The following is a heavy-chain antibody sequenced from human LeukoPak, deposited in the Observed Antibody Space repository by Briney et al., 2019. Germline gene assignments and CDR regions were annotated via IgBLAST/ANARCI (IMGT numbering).Heavy chain of an antibody. Sequence: GGSLRLSCAASGFSFSDYYMTWIRQAPGKGLEWVSYISSTGRAVYYADSVRGRFTISRDNAKNSLYLQMNSLRAEDTAVYYCARVSDAYDSSGYQSYYYYYMDVWGKGTTVTVSS. CDR3: ARVSDAYDSSGYQSYYYYYMDV. J-gene: IGHJ6*03. D-gene: IGHD3-22*01. V-gene: IGHV3-11*01. CDR2: ISSTGRAV. CDR1: GFSFSDYY.